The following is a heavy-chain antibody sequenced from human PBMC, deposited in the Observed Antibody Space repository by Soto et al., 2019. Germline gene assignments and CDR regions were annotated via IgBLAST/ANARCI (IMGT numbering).Heavy chain of an antibody. V-gene: IGHV3-30*18. J-gene: IGHJ6*01. CDR1: GFTFSSYG. D-gene: IGHD3-10*01. Sequence: QVQLVESGGGVVQPGRSLRLSCAASGFTFSSYGMHWVRQAPGKGLEWVAVISYDGSNKYYADSVKGRFTISRDNSKNTLYLQMNSLRAEDTAVYYCAKQTMVRGVFPLMDVW. CDR2: ISYDGSNK. CDR3: AKQTMVRGVFPLMDV.